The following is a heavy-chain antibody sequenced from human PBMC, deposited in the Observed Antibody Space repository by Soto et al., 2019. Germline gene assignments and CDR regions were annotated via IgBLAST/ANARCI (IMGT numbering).Heavy chain of an antibody. CDR1: GGTFSTYA. Sequence: SVKVSCKAPGGTFSTYAISWVRQAPGQGLEWMGGIIPMFGTANYAQRFQDRVTITADESTNTAYMELSSLRSEDTAVYYCATGISLYNWFDPWCQGTLVTVSS. J-gene: IGHJ5*02. D-gene: IGHD6-13*01. CDR2: IIPMFGTA. CDR3: ATGISLYNWFDP. V-gene: IGHV1-69*13.